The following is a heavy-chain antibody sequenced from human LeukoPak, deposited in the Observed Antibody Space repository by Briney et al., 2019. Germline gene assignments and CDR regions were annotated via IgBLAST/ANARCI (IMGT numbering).Heavy chain of an antibody. J-gene: IGHJ4*02. CDR3: ARVIGYCSGGSCYRLPRYFDY. D-gene: IGHD2-15*01. CDR2: INHSGST. CDR1: GGSFSGYY. Sequence: SETLSLTCAVYGGSFSGYYWSWIRQPPGKGLEWIGEINHSGSTNYNPSLKSRVTISVDTSKNQFSLKLSSVTAADTAVYYCARVIGYCSGGSCYRLPRYFDYWGQGTLVTVSS. V-gene: IGHV4-34*01.